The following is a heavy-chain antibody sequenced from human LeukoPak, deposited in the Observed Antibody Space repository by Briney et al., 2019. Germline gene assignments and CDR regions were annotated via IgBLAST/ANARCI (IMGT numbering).Heavy chain of an antibody. CDR2: INHSGST. Sequence: PSETLSLTCAVYGGSFRGYYWSWVRQPPGKGLEWIGEINHSGSTNYNPSLKSRVTISVDTSKNQFSLKLSSVTAADTAVYYCARSVGYYGSWFDPWGQGTLVTVSS. J-gene: IGHJ5*02. CDR1: GGSFRGYY. D-gene: IGHD3-10*01. V-gene: IGHV4-34*01. CDR3: ARSVGYYGSWFDP.